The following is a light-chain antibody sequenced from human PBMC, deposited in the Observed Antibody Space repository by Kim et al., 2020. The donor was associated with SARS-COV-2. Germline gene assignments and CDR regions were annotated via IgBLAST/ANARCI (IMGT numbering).Light chain of an antibody. V-gene: IGLV3-19*01. Sequence: VALGQTVRITCQGDSLRSYYASWYQQKPGQAPVLVIYGKNNRPSGIPDRFSGSSSGNTASLTITGAQAEDEADYYCNSRDSSGNQVFGGGTKLTVL. CDR1: SLRSYY. CDR2: GKN. CDR3: NSRDSSGNQV. J-gene: IGLJ2*01.